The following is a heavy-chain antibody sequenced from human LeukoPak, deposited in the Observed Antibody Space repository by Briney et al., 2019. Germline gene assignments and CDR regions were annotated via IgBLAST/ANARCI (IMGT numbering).Heavy chain of an antibody. D-gene: IGHD6-13*01. CDR2: INPNSDAT. CDR1: GYTFTGYY. Sequence: ASVKVSCKASGYTFTGYYMHWVRQAPGQGLEWMGWINPNSDATNYAQKFEGRVTMTRDTSISTAYMELSRLISDDTAVYYCARDGKAAALFGDYWGQGTLVTVSS. CDR3: ARDGKAAALFGDY. V-gene: IGHV1-2*02. J-gene: IGHJ4*02.